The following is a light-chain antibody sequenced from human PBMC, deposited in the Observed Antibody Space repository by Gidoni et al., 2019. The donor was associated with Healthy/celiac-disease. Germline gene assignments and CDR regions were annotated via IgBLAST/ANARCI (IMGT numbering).Light chain of an antibody. CDR3: QQYGSSSYT. J-gene: IGKJ2*01. V-gene: IGKV3-20*01. CDR1: QSVSSSY. Sequence: ELVLTQSPGTLSLSPGERATLSCRASQSVSSSYLAWYQQKPGPAPRLLVYGASSRATGIPDRFSGSGSGTGFTLTISRLEPEDFAVYYCQQYGSSSYTFGQGTKLEIK. CDR2: GAS.